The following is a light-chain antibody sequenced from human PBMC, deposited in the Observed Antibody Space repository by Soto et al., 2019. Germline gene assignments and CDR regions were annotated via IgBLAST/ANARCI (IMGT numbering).Light chain of an antibody. CDR3: CSYAGGYTYV. J-gene: IGLJ1*01. Sequence: QSALTQPRSVSGSPGRSVTISCTGTSSNVGGHDYVSWYQQHPGKAPKLMISSVSRRPSGVPDRFSGSKSGNTASLTISGLQAEDEADYYCCSYAGGYTYVFGTGTKVTVL. V-gene: IGLV2-11*01. CDR1: SSNVGGHDY. CDR2: SVS.